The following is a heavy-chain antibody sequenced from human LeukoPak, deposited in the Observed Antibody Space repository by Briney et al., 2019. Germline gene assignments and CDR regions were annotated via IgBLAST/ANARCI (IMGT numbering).Heavy chain of an antibody. V-gene: IGHV1-69*13. Sequence: GASVKVSCKASGYTFTSYYMHWVRQAPGQGLEWMGGIIPIFGTANYARKFQGRVTITADESTSTAYMELSSLRSEDTAVYYCARDSQREINWFDPWGQGTLVTVSS. CDR2: IIPIFGTA. J-gene: IGHJ5*02. CDR3: ARDSQREINWFDP. D-gene: IGHD1-26*01. CDR1: GYTFTSYY.